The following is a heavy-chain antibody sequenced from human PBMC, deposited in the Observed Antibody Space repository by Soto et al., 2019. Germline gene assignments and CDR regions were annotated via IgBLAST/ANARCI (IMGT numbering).Heavy chain of an antibody. V-gene: IGHV4-30-4*01. Sequence: SETLSLTCTVSGGSISIGDYYWSCIRQPPGKGLEWIGYIYYSGSTYYNPSLKSRVTISVDTSKNQFSLKLSSVTAADTAVYYCARDLYYYGSGSYPAFDIWGQGTMVTVSS. D-gene: IGHD3-10*01. CDR1: GGSISIGDYY. CDR3: ARDLYYYGSGSYPAFDI. J-gene: IGHJ3*02. CDR2: IYYSGST.